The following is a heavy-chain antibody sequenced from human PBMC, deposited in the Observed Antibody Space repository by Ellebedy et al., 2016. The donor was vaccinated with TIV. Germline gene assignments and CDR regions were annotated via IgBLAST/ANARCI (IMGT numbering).Heavy chain of an antibody. CDR3: AHMSRRRVEYSSSSGGFDP. Sequence: SGPTLVKPTQTLTLTCTFSGFSLSTSGVGVGWIRQPPGKALEWLALIYWNEDKRYSPSLKSRLTITKVTSKNQVVLTMTNMDPVDTATYYCAHMSRRRVEYSSSSGGFDPWGQGTLVTVSS. V-gene: IGHV2-5*01. D-gene: IGHD6-6*01. CDR1: GFSLSTSGVG. CDR2: IYWNEDK. J-gene: IGHJ5*02.